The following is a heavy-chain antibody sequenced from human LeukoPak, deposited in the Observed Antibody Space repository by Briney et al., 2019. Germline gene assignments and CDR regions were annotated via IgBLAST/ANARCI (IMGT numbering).Heavy chain of an antibody. D-gene: IGHD3-22*01. J-gene: IGHJ4*02. CDR3: ARGAGYSGRSVDY. CDR1: GYTFTGYY. V-gene: IGHV1-2*02. Sequence: ASVKVSCKASGYTFTGYYMHWVRQAPGQGLEWMGWINANSGGTNYAQKFQGRVTMTRDTSISTAYMELSRLRSDDTAVYYCARGAGYSGRSVDYWGQGTLVTVSS. CDR2: INANSGGT.